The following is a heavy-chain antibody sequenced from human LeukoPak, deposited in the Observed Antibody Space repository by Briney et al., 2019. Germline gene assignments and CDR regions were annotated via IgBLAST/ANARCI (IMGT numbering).Heavy chain of an antibody. CDR3: ARDRLGLVLGRVNWFDP. CDR1: GYTFTSYG. V-gene: IGHV1-18*01. Sequence: ASVKVSCKASGYTFTSYGISLVRQAPGQGLEWMGWISAYNGNTNYAQKLQGRVTMTTDTSTSTAYMELRSLRSDDTVVYYCARDRLGLVLGRVNWFDPWGQGTLVTVSS. J-gene: IGHJ5*02. D-gene: IGHD6-19*01. CDR2: ISAYNGNT.